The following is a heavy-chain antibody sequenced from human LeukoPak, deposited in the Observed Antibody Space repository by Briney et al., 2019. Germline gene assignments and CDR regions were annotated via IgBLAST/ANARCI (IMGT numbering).Heavy chain of an antibody. CDR2: IYYSGNT. V-gene: IGHV4-39*01. CDR1: GVSISSSNSY. J-gene: IGHJ4*02. CDR3: ARLNDIALDY. Sequence: PSETLSLTCTVSGVSISSSNSYWGWIRQPPGKGLEWIGSIYYSGNTYYNASLKSQVSISIDTSKNQFSLRLTSVTAADTAVYYCARLNDIALDYWGQGTLVTVSS. D-gene: IGHD3-22*01.